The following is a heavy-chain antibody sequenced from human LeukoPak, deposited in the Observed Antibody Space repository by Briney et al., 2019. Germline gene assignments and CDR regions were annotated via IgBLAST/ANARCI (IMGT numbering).Heavy chain of an antibody. J-gene: IGHJ4*02. V-gene: IGHV3-30*18. D-gene: IGHD6-19*01. CDR1: GFTFSSYG. CDR2: ISYDGSNK. Sequence: SGGSLRLSCAASGFTFSSYGMHWVRQAPGKGLEWVAVISYDGSNKYYADFVKGRFTISRDNSKNTLYLEMNSLRAEDTALYYCAKDRGRAVAGSEFDYWGQGTLVTVSS. CDR3: AKDRGRAVAGSEFDY.